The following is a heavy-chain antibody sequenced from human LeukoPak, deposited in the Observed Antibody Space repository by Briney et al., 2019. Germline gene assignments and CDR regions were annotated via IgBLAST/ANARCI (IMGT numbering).Heavy chain of an antibody. V-gene: IGHV3-21*01. CDR1: GFTFSSYS. D-gene: IGHD3-22*01. J-gene: IGHJ4*02. Sequence: PGGSLRLSCAASGFTFSSYSVNWVRQAPGKGLEWVSSISSSSSYIYYADSVKGRFTISRDNAKNSLYLQMNSLRAEDTAVYYCARDGNYDSTGGTAYWGQGTLVTVSS. CDR3: ARDGNYDSTGGTAY. CDR2: ISSSSSYI.